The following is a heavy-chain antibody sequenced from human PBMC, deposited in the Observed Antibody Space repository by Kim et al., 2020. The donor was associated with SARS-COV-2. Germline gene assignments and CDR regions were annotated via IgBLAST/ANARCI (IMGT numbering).Heavy chain of an antibody. CDR2: IKQDGSEK. V-gene: IGHV3-7*01. Sequence: GGSLRLSCAASGFTFSSYWMSWVRQAPGKGLEWVANIKQDGSEKYYVDSVKGRFTISRDNAKNSLYLQMNSLRAEDTAVYYCAASIAVAGTGLHYYYGMDVWGQGTTVTVSS. CDR1: GFTFSSYW. CDR3: AASIAVAGTGLHYYYGMDV. J-gene: IGHJ6*02. D-gene: IGHD6-19*01.